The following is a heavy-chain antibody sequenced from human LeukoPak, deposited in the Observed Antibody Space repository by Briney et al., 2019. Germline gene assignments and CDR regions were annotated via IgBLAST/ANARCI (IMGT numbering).Heavy chain of an antibody. V-gene: IGHV3-7*03. CDR3: ARVRLFGTSAFDI. D-gene: IGHD3-16*01. CDR1: EFTFSDYW. Sequence: PGGSLRLSCAASEFTFSDYWMGWVRQAPGKGLEWVANIKQDGSEKHDVDSVKGRITISRDNAKNSLYLRMNSLRAEDTAVYYCARVRLFGTSAFDIWGQGTMVTVSS. J-gene: IGHJ3*02. CDR2: IKQDGSEK.